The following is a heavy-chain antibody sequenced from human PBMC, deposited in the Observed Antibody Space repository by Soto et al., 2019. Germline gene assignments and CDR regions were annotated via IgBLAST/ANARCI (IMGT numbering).Heavy chain of an antibody. CDR1: GFTFSSYW. CDR2: IKQDGSEK. CDR3: ARDLEPLTASDAFDI. V-gene: IGHV3-7*01. Sequence: PGGSLRLSCAASGFTFSSYWMSWVRQDPGKGLEWVANIKQDGSEKYYVDSVKGRFTISRDNAKNSLYLQMNSLRAEDTAVYYCARDLEPLTASDAFDIWGQGTMVTVS. J-gene: IGHJ3*02.